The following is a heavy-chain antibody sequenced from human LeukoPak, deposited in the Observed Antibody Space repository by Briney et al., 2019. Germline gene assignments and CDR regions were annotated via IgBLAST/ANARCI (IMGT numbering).Heavy chain of an antibody. D-gene: IGHD3-22*01. CDR3: ARDSRYYYDKDY. CDR1: GFTFSSYS. J-gene: IGHJ4*02. Sequence: PGGSLRLSCAAYGFTFSSYSMNWVRQAPGKGLEWVSSISSSSSYIYYADSVKGRFTISRDNAKNSLYLQMNSLRAEDTAVYYCARDSRYYYDKDYWGQGTLVTVSS. CDR2: ISSSSSYI. V-gene: IGHV3-21*01.